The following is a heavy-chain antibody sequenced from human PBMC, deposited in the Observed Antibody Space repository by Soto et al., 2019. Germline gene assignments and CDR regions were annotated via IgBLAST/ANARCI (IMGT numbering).Heavy chain of an antibody. D-gene: IGHD3-10*01. CDR3: ARVPRYNYGRSRDPDSRLDY. V-gene: IGHV4-34*01. Sequence: SETLSLTCAVYGGSFSGYYWSWIRQPPGKGLEWIGEINHSGSTNYNPSLKSRVTISVDTSKNQFSLKLSSVTAADTAVYYCARVPRYNYGRSRDPDSRLDYWGQGTLVTVSS. J-gene: IGHJ4*02. CDR1: GGSFSGYY. CDR2: INHSGST.